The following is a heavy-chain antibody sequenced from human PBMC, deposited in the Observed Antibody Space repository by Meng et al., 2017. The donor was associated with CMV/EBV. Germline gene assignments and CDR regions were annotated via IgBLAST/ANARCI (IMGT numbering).Heavy chain of an antibody. Sequence: ASVKVSCKASGYTFTSYDIHWVRQATGQGLEWMGWMNPNSGNTGYAQKFQGRVTITRNTSIRTAYMELSSLRSEDTAVYYCAGSRSGWIQLWNSYFFDSWGQGTLVTVSS. V-gene: IGHV1-8*03. CDR1: GYTFTSYD. CDR3: AGSRSGWIQLWNSYFFDS. CDR2: MNPNSGNT. D-gene: IGHD5-18*01. J-gene: IGHJ4*02.